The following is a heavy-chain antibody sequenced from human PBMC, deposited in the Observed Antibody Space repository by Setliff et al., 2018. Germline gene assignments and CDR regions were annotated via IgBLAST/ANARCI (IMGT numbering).Heavy chain of an antibody. D-gene: IGHD6-19*01. Sequence: RASVKVSCKVSGGAFSNYGLSWVRQAPGQGLLWMGRIIPILETTNYAQNFQGRVTITADESTSTAYMEVRSLRSDDTAVYYCARDPQREVYQYGMDVWGQGTTVTVSS. CDR3: ARDPQREVYQYGMDV. V-gene: IGHV1-69*11. J-gene: IGHJ6*02. CDR2: IIPILETT. CDR1: GGAFSNYG.